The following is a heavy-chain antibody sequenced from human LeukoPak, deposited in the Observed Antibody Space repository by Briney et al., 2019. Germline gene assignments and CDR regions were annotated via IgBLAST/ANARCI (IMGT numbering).Heavy chain of an antibody. J-gene: IGHJ5*02. D-gene: IGHD3-9*01. Sequence: SETLSLTCTVSGGSITSSYWSWIRQSPGKGLEWIGYIHYTGSTNYNPSLKSRVTMVIDTSKNQFSLKLSSVTAADTAVYYCARGRYSAGDNWFDPWGQGTLVTVSS. CDR2: IHYTGST. CDR1: GGSITSSY. CDR3: ARGRYSAGDNWFDP. V-gene: IGHV4-59*01.